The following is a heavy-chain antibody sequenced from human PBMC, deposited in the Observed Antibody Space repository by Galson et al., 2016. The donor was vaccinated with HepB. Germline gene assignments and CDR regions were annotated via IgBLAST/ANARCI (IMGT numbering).Heavy chain of an antibody. CDR2: IYYSGSS. Sequence: TLSLTCTVSGGSISSADYYWSWIRQPPGKGLEWIGYIYYSGSSYYNPSLTSRVTISVDTPKNQFSLNLSSVTAADTAVYYCGSSHSSNPLQPHNYFDPWGQGTLVTVSS. D-gene: IGHD1-1*01. CDR3: GSSHSSNPLQPHNYFDP. CDR1: GGSISSADYY. V-gene: IGHV4-30-4*01. J-gene: IGHJ5*02.